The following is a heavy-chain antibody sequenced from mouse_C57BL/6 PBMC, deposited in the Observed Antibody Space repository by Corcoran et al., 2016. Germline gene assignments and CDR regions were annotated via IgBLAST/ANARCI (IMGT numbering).Heavy chain of an antibody. D-gene: IGHD4-1*01. CDR2: INPYNGGT. Sequence: EVQLQQSGPVLVKPGASVKMSCKASGYTFTDYYMNWVKQSHGKSLEWIGVINPYNGGTSYNQKFKGKATLTVDKSSSTAYMELNSLTYEDSAVYYCARSAGTENYFDYWGQGTTLTVSS. V-gene: IGHV1-19*01. CDR3: ARSAGTENYFDY. CDR1: GYTFTDYY. J-gene: IGHJ2*01.